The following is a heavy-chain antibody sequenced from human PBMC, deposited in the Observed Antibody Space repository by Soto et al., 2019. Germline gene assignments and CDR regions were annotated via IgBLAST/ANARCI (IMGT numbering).Heavy chain of an antibody. J-gene: IGHJ5*02. CDR2: IYYSGST. V-gene: IGHV4-31*03. D-gene: IGHD5-12*01. CDR1: GGSISSGGYY. Sequence: QVQLQESGPGLVKPSQTLSLTCTVSGGSISSGGYYWSWIRQHPGKGLEWIGYIYYSGSTYYNPSLKRRVTISVDPSKNQFSLRLSSVPAADTAVYYCAREEGGGYDHRWFDPWGQGTLVTVSS. CDR3: AREEGGGYDHRWFDP.